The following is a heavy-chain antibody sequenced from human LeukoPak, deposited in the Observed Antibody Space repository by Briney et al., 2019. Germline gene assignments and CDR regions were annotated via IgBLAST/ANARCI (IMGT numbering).Heavy chain of an antibody. J-gene: IGHJ4*02. CDR1: GFTFSSYA. V-gene: IGHV3-30-3*01. D-gene: IGHD4-17*01. Sequence: GGSLRLSCAASGFTFSSYAMHWVRQAPGKGLEWVAVISYDGSNKYYADSVKGRFTISRDNSKNTLYLQMNSLRAEDTAVYYCARDRGTRYGDPDYWGQGTLVTVSS. CDR2: ISYDGSNK. CDR3: ARDRGTRYGDPDY.